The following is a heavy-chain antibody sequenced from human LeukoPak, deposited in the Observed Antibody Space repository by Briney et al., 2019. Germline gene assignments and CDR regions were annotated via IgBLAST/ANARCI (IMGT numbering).Heavy chain of an antibody. Sequence: GGSLRLSCAASGFTFSSYGMNWVRQAPGKRLEWVSYISSSSDSIYYADSVKGRFTISRDNAKNSLYLQMNSLRDEDTAVYYCARAMRSGYDYWGQGTLVTVSS. J-gene: IGHJ4*02. CDR1: GFTFSSYG. V-gene: IGHV3-48*02. D-gene: IGHD5-12*01. CDR2: ISSSSDSI. CDR3: ARAMRSGYDY.